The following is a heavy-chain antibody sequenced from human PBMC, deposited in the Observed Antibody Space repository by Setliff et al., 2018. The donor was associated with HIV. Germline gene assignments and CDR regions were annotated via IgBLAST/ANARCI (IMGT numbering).Heavy chain of an antibody. V-gene: IGHV3-66*01. J-gene: IGHJ6*02. D-gene: IGHD4-17*01. CDR3: ARKTVTNLFALDV. CDR2: IYSGAST. Sequence: LRLSCAASGFTVSSKYFTWVRQAPGKGLEWVSLIYSGASTFYADAVKGRFTISRDNSKNSVDLQMNSLRAEDTAVYYCARKTVTNLFALDVWGQGTTVTVS. CDR1: GFTVSSKY.